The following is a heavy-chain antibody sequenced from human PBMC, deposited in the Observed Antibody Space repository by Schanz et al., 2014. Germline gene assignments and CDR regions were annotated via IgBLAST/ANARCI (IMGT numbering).Heavy chain of an antibody. Sequence: EVQLVESGGGLVPPGGSLRLSCAASGFNFSDYAMCWVRQAPGKGLEWVSYIGNGGVTIYYADSVKGRFTMSRDNAKNSVFLQMNSLRAEDTAVYYCVRDSFFAFDYWGQGTLXTVSS. CDR3: VRDSFFAFDY. CDR2: IGNGGVTI. V-gene: IGHV3-48*01. J-gene: IGHJ4*02. D-gene: IGHD3-3*01. CDR1: GFNFSDYA.